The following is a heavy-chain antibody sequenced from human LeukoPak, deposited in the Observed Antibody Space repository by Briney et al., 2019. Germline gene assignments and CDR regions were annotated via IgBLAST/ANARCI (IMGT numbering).Heavy chain of an antibody. J-gene: IGHJ4*02. CDR1: GFTFSSYS. CDR2: ISSSSSTI. V-gene: IGHV3-48*01. Sequence: PGGSLRLSCAASGFTFSSYSMNWVRQAPGKGLEWVSYISSSSSTIYYADSVKGRFTISRDNAKNSLYLQMNSLRAEDTAVYYCARGYGARTGEPDKGLDYWGQGTLVTVSS. D-gene: IGHD7-27*01. CDR3: ARGYGARTGEPDKGLDY.